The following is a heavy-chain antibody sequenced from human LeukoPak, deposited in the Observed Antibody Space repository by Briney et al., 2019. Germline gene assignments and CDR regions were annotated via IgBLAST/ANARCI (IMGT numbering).Heavy chain of an antibody. J-gene: IGHJ4*02. CDR2: IKQDGSEK. Sequence: GGSLRLSCAASGFTFSSYWMSWVRQAPGKGLEWVANIKQDGSEKYYVDSVKGRSTISRDNAKNSLYLQMNSLRAEDTAVYYCARAANLSIVGADYWGQGTLVTVSS. CDR1: GFTFSSYW. CDR3: ARAANLSIVGADY. V-gene: IGHV3-7*01. D-gene: IGHD1-26*01.